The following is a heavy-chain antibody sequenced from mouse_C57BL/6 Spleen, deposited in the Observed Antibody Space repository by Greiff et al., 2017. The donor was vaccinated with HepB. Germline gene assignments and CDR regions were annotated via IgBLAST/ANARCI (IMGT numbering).Heavy chain of an antibody. J-gene: IGHJ4*01. CDR3: ARGSNYDAMDY. Sequence: QVQLQQPGAELVKPGASVKLSCKASGYTFTSYWMQWVKQRPGQGLEWIGEIDPSDSYTNYNQKFKGKATLTVDTSSSTAYMQLSSLTSEDSAVYYCARGSNYDAMDYWGQGTSVTVSS. CDR1: GYTFTSYW. V-gene: IGHV1-50*01. D-gene: IGHD2-5*01. CDR2: IDPSDSYT.